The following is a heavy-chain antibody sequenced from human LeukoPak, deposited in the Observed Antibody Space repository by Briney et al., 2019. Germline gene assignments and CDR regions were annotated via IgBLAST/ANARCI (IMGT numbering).Heavy chain of an antibody. CDR3: ARDSVAAHTTDY. V-gene: IGHV4-61*02. J-gene: IGHJ4*02. CDR1: GGSISSGSYY. Sequence: SQTLSLTCTVSGGSISSGSYYWSWIRQPAGKGLEWIGRIYSSGSTNYNPSLKSRVTISVDTSKNQFSLKLSSVTAADTAVYYCARDSVAAHTTDYWGQGTLVTVSS. D-gene: IGHD6-13*01. CDR2: IYSSGST.